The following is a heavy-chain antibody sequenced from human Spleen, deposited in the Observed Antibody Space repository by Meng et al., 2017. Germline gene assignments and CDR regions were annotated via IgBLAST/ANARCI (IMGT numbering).Heavy chain of an antibody. CDR1: GGPLSIDG. D-gene: IGHD2-2*01. J-gene: IGHJ4*02. CDR3: ARKAGNCISTTCYSLDY. CDR2: IIPMFGTA. Sequence: RPVQSGGGGRRAGAWWKVSGQGSGGPLSIDGISVVRQAPGQGAEWMGGIIPMFGTANYAQKFQGRVTITADESTSTAYMELTRLASEDTAVYFCARKAGNCISTTCYSLDYWGQGTLVTVSS. V-gene: IGHV1-69*01.